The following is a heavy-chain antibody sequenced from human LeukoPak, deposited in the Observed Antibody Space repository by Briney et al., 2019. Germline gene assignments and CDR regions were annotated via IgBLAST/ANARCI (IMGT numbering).Heavy chain of an antibody. CDR3: AGHHPRNTVDF. Sequence: PSETPSLTCTVSGGSISSYYWSWIRQPPGKGLEWIAYISDIGSINYNPSLKSRVTISLDTSKNQFSLKLSSVTAADTAVYYCAGHHPRNTVDFGGQGTLVTVSS. CDR1: GGSISSYY. V-gene: IGHV4-59*08. J-gene: IGHJ4*02. CDR2: ISDIGSI. D-gene: IGHD2/OR15-2a*01.